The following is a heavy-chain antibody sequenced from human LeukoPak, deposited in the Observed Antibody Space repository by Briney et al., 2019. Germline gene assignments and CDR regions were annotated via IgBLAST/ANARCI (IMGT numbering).Heavy chain of an antibody. CDR1: GYTFTSYY. D-gene: IGHD4-11*01. CDR3: ARWTTTYLDY. CDR2: TDPIGGST. V-gene: IGHV1-46*01. Sequence: ASVKVSCKASGYTFTSYYMHWVRQAPGQGLEWMGITDPIGGSTNYAQKFQGRVTMTRDTSTSTVYMELSSLRSEDSAVYYCARWTTTYLDYWGQGTLVTVSS. J-gene: IGHJ4*02.